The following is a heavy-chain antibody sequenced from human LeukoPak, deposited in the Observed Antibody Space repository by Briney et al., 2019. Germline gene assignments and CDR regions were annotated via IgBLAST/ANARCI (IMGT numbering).Heavy chain of an antibody. CDR3: VRDWDAMNNCFDP. CDR2: ISTNSDIR. V-gene: IGHV1-18*01. D-gene: IGHD1-26*01. CDR1: GYTFTNYG. J-gene: IGHJ5*02. Sequence: GASVKVSCKASGYTFTNYGISWVRQAPGQGLEWMGWISTNSDIRTYAQILQGRFTMTTDTATTTAYMELNNLTVDDTAVYYCVRDWDAMNNCFDPWGQGTPVTVSS.